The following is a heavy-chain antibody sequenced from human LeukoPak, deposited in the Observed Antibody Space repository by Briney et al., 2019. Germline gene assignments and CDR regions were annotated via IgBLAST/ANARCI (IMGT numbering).Heavy chain of an antibody. CDR2: IDSYGST. CDR1: GFTFRSYW. D-gene: IGHD3-22*01. CDR3: ARGLVHDTSGYYSDY. J-gene: IGHJ4*02. V-gene: IGHV3-74*01. Sequence: TGGSLRLSCAASGFTFRSYWMHWVRQAPGKGLVWVSRIDSYGSTNYADSVKGRFTISIDNAKNTLYLQMNSLRAEDTAVYYCARGLVHDTSGYYSDYWGQGTLVTVSS.